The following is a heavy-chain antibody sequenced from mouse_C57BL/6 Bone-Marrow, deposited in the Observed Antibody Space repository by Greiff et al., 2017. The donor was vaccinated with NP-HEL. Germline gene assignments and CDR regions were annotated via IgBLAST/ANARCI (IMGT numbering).Heavy chain of an antibody. V-gene: IGHV1-74*01. D-gene: IGHD1-1*01. CDR1: GYTFTSYW. CDR2: IHPSDSDT. Sequence: QVQLQQPGAELVKPGASVKVSCKASGYTFTSYWMHWVKQRPGQGLEWIGRIHPSDSDTNYNQKFKGKATLTVDKSSSTAYMQLSILTSEDAAVYYCAIFYYGSSFAYWGQGTLVTVSA. J-gene: IGHJ3*01. CDR3: AIFYYGSSFAY.